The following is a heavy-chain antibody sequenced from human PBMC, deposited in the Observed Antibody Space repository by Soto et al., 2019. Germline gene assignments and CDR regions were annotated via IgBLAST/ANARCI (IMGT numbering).Heavy chain of an antibody. CDR2: VSANNGHT. CDR1: GFTFSNYG. Sequence: ASVKVSCKASGFTFSNYGLNWVRQAPGQGLEWMGWVSANNGHTNYAQNLQGRVSMTTDTSASTAYMELRGLTFDDTAVYYCARDIESVTAKHFFYYYAMDVWGQGTTVTVSS. CDR3: ARDIESVTAKHFFYYYAMDV. D-gene: IGHD2-8*01. V-gene: IGHV1-18*01. J-gene: IGHJ6*02.